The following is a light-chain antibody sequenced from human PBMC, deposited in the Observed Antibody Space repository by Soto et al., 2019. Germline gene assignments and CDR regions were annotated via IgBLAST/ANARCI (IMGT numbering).Light chain of an antibody. CDR3: QQSYSTPWT. CDR1: QSISYY. CDR2: TTS. Sequence: DMQMSQAPASRSRSLGDGFTITSRASQSISYYLNWYQQKPGRAPRLLIYTTSSLQSGVPSKFSGSASGTDFTLTISSLQPEDFATYYCQQSYSTPWTFGQGTKVDI. J-gene: IGKJ1*01. V-gene: IGKV1-39*01.